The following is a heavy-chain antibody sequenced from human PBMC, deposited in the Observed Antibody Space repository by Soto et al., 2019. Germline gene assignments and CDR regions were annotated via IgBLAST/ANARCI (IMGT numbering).Heavy chain of an antibody. Sequence: QVQLVESGGGVVQPGRSLRLSCAASGFTFSSYGMHWVRQAPGKGLEWVAVISYDGSNKYYADSVKGRFTISRDNSKNTQYLQMDSLRAEDTAVYYCAKDRRSRGYCSGGSCYSDAFDIWGQGTMVTVSS. CDR3: AKDRRSRGYCSGGSCYSDAFDI. V-gene: IGHV3-30*18. CDR2: ISYDGSNK. D-gene: IGHD2-15*01. J-gene: IGHJ3*02. CDR1: GFTFSSYG.